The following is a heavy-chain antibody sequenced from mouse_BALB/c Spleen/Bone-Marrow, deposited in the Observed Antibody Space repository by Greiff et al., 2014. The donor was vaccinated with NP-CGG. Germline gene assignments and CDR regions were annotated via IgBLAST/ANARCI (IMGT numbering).Heavy chain of an antibody. Sequence: QVQLQQPGAELVKPGASVKLSCMASGFTFTSYWIHWVKQRPGQGPEWIGEINPSNGRTNYNEKFKSKATLTDDKSSSTAYMQPSSLTSEDSAVYYCARDGNYRYAMDYWGQGTSLTVSS. V-gene: IGHV1S81*02. J-gene: IGHJ4*01. CDR1: GFTFTSYW. CDR2: INPSNGRT. D-gene: IGHD2-1*01. CDR3: ARDGNYRYAMDY.